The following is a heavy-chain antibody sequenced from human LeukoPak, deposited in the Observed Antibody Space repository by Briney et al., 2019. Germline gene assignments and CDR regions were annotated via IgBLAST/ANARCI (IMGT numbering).Heavy chain of an antibody. V-gene: IGHV1-69*05. CDR2: IIPIFGTA. J-gene: IGHJ5*02. CDR3: ARVVVPAAPYNWFDP. CDR1: GGTFSSYA. D-gene: IGHD2-2*01. Sequence: PVKVSCKASGGTFSSYAISWVRQAPGQGLEWMGGIIPIFGTANYAQKFQGRVTITTDESTSTAYMELSSLRSEDTAVYYCARVVVPAAPYNWFDPWGQGTLVTVSS.